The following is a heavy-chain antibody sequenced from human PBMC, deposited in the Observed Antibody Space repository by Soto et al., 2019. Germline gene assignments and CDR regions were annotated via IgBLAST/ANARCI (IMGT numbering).Heavy chain of an antibody. V-gene: IGHV1-2*02. CDR1: GYPVTAYY. D-gene: IGHD3-3*01. Sequence: QLHLVQSGAVVKKPGASVTVSCSASGYPVTAYYMHWVRQAPGRGLEWMGGINPATGAAKYTQTFQGRFTMPRDTSTSTVFMELSGPTSGDTAVFYFARGGGVGVAGSAAFDMWGQGTLVTVSS. J-gene: IGHJ3*02. CDR2: INPATGAA. CDR3: ARGGGVGVAGSAAFDM.